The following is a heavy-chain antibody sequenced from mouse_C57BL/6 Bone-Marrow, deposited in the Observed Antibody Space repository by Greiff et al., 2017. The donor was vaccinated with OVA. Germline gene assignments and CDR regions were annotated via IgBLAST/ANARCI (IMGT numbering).Heavy chain of an antibody. CDR2: IDPSDSYT. V-gene: IGHV1-69*01. Sequence: QVQLKQSGAELVMPGASVKLSCKASGYTFTSYWMHWVKQRPGQGLEWIGEIDPSDSYTNYNQKFKGKSTLTVDKSSSTAYMQLSSLTSEDSAVYYCATTVVATRYFDVWGTGTTVTVSS. J-gene: IGHJ1*03. CDR3: ATTVVATRYFDV. CDR1: GYTFTSYW. D-gene: IGHD1-1*01.